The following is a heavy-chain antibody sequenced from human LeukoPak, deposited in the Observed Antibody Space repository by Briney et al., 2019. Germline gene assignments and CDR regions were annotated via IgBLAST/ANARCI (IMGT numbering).Heavy chain of an antibody. CDR1: GFTFSSYA. J-gene: IGHJ4*02. Sequence: GGSLRLSCAASGFTFSSYAMSWVRQAPGKGLEWVSAISSSGRITYYADSVKGRFTSSRDNAKNSLYLQMNSLRAEDTAVYYCARDQEIYYDILTGRHYFDYWGQGALVTVSS. D-gene: IGHD3-9*01. CDR3: ARDQEIYYDILTGRHYFDY. CDR2: ISSSGRIT. V-gene: IGHV3-23*01.